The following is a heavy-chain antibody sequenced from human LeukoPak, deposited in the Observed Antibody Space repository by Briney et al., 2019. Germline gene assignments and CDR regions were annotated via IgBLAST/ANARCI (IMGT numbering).Heavy chain of an antibody. D-gene: IGHD3-22*01. CDR3: ARVPQSITMIVVAPKSDAFDI. CDR2: INSDGSST. Sequence: GGSLRLSCAASGFTFSSYWMPWVRQAPGKGLVWVSRINSDGSSTSYADSVKGRFTISRDNAKNTLYLQMNSLRAEDTAVYYCARVPQSITMIVVAPKSDAFDIWGQGTMVTVSS. CDR1: GFTFSSYW. V-gene: IGHV3-74*01. J-gene: IGHJ3*02.